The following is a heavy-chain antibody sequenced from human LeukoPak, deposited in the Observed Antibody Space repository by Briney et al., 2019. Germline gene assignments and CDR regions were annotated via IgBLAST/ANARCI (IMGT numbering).Heavy chain of an antibody. CDR3: ARVPGFIPMIVVVDPGGFDY. CDR1: GYTFTSYG. Sequence: ASVKVSCKASGYTFTSYGISWVRQAPGQGLEWMGWISAYNGNTNYAQKLQGRVTMTTDTSTSTAYMELRSLRSDNTAVYYCARVPGFIPMIVVVDPGGFDYWGQGTLVTVSS. V-gene: IGHV1-18*01. CDR2: ISAYNGNT. J-gene: IGHJ4*02. D-gene: IGHD3-22*01.